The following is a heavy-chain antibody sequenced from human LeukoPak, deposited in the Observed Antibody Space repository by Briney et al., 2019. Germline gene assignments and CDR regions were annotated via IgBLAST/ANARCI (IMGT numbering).Heavy chain of an antibody. Sequence: QPGGSLGLSCAASGFSVSNTYMSWVRQAPGKGLEWVSIIYSGGNTYYADSVKGRFTISRDNSKNTLYLQMNRLRPEDTAVYYCARGTVTAPDYWGQGTLVTVSS. CDR2: IYSGGNT. V-gene: IGHV3-53*01. CDR1: GFSVSNTY. CDR3: ARGTVTAPDY. J-gene: IGHJ4*02. D-gene: IGHD2-21*02.